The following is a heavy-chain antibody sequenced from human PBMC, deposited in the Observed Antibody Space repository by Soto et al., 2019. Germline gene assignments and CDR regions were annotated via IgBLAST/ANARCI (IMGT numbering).Heavy chain of an antibody. V-gene: IGHV1-69*02. J-gene: IGHJ5*02. CDR2: IIPILGIA. D-gene: IGHD3-10*01. CDR1: GGTFSSYT. CDR3: ARALPRGGWFDP. Sequence: QVQLVQSGAEVKKPGSSVKVSCKASGGTFSSYTISWVRQAPGQGLEWMGRIIPILGIANYAQKFQGRVTITADKSTSTAYMELSSLRSEDTAVYYCARALPRGGWFDPWGQGTLVTVSS.